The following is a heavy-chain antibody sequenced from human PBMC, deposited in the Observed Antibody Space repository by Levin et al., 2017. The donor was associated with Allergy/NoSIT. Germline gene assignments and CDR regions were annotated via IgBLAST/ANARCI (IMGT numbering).Heavy chain of an antibody. CDR2: IYYSGST. V-gene: IGHV4-39*07. CDR1: GGSISSSSYY. CDR3: ARDGGLPYKGIDY. J-gene: IGHJ4*02. D-gene: IGHD1-14*01. Sequence: SQTLSLTCTVSGGSISSSSYYWGWIRQPPGKGLEWIGSIYYSGSTYYNPSLKSRVTISVDTSKNQFSLKLSSVTAADTAVYYCARDGGLPYKGIDYWGQGTLVTVSS.